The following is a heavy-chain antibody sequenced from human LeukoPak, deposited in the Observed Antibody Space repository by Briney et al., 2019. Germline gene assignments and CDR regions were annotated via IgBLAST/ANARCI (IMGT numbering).Heavy chain of an antibody. CDR3: ARSPCTSSTCNGFYGMDV. V-gene: IGHV3-23*01. Sequence: GGSLRLSCAASGITFSSYAMSWVRQAPGKGLEWVSGISGSGANTYYPNSVKGRFTISGDNSKNTLYLQMNSLRAEDTAVYFCARSPCTSSTCNGFYGMDVWGQGTTVTVSS. D-gene: IGHD2-2*01. J-gene: IGHJ6*02. CDR2: ISGSGANT. CDR1: GITFSSYA.